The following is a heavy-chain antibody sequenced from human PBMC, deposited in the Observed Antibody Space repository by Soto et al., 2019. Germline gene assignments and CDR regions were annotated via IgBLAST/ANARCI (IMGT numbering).Heavy chain of an antibody. CDR2: MYYSGST. V-gene: IGHV4-59*01. J-gene: IGHJ4*02. Sequence: SETLSLTCTVSGGSITSYYWSWIRQPPGKGLEWIGYMYYSGSTNYNPSLKSRVTISVDTSKNQFSLKLSSVTAEDTAVYYCAKGPILTGQGELDYWGQGTLVTVSS. CDR3: AKGPILTGQGELDY. D-gene: IGHD3-9*01. CDR1: GGSITSYY.